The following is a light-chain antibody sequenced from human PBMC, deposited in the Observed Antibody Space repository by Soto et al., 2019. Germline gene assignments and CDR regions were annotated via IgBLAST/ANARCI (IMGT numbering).Light chain of an antibody. Sequence: QSALAQPASVSGSPGQSITISCTGTSSDVGGYNYVSWYQHHPGKAPTLIIYQVSNRPSEVSTRFSGSKSGNTASLTISGLQAEDEADYYCSSYTSSTLHVFGTGTKVTVL. J-gene: IGLJ1*01. CDR2: QVS. CDR1: SSDVGGYNY. V-gene: IGLV2-14*01. CDR3: SSYTSSTLHV.